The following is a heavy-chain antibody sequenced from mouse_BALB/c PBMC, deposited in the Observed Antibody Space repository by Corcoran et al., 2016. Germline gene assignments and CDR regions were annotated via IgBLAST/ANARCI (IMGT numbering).Heavy chain of an antibody. CDR3: ARAFAY. Sequence: DVQLQESGAGLVKPSQTLSLTCSVTGYSITSGYYWNWIRQFPGNKLEWMGYISYDGSNNYNPSLKNRISITRDTSKNQFFLKLNSVTTEDTATYYCARAFAYWGQGTLVTVSA. J-gene: IGHJ3*01. V-gene: IGHV3-6*02. CDR2: ISYDGSN. CDR1: GYSITSGYY.